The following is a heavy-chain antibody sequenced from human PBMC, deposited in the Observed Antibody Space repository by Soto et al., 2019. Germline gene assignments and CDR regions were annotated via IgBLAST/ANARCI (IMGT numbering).Heavy chain of an antibody. J-gene: IGHJ5*02. CDR1: GYTFTSYG. V-gene: IGHV1-18*01. CDR2: ISAYNVNT. CDR3: ARGGSGYYYGPGEWFDP. Sequence: ASVKVSCKASGYTFTSYGISWVRQAPRQGLEWMGWISAYNVNTNYAQKLQGRVTMTTDTSTSTAYTELRSLRPDDTAVYYCARGGSGYYYGPGEWFDPWGPGTLVTVSS. D-gene: IGHD3-22*01.